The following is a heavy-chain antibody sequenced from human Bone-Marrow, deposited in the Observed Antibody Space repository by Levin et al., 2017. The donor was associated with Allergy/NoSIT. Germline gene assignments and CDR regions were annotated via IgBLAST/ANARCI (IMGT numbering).Heavy chain of an antibody. J-gene: IGHJ5*02. CDR2: IKEDGSEK. D-gene: IGHD5-24*01. V-gene: IGHV3-7*01. Sequence: GGSLRLSCAASGFTFSNSWMSWVRQAPGKGLEWVANIKEDGSEKYYVDSVKGQFTISRDNAKNSLFVQMNSLRVEDTAVYYCARDQFRRATIGARWFDPWGQGTLVTVSS. CDR3: ARDQFRRATIGARWFDP. CDR1: GFTFSNSW.